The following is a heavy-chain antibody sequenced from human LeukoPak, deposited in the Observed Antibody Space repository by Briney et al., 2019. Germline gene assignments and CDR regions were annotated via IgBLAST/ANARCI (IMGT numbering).Heavy chain of an antibody. CDR3: ARYYYDSSGLSQTFFDY. Sequence: SVKVSCKASGGTFSSYAISWVRQAPGQGLEWMGRIIPIFGIANYAQKFQGRVTITADKSTSTAYMELSSLRSEDTAVYYCARYYYDSSGLSQTFFDYWGQGTLVTVSS. D-gene: IGHD3-22*01. V-gene: IGHV1-69*04. CDR1: GGTFSSYA. CDR2: IIPIFGIA. J-gene: IGHJ4*02.